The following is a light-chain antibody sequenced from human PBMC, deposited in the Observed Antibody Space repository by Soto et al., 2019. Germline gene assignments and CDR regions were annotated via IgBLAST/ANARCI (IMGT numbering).Light chain of an antibody. CDR3: QQYHSAPRT. CDR1: QNIVNY. CDR2: DAS. J-gene: IGKJ1*01. V-gene: IGKV1-33*01. Sequence: DIQITHSPSSLSASVGDRVTITCQASQNIVNYLNWYQQKAGEAPKLLIYDASNLETGVPSRFSGSGSGTDFTLTISSLQPEDIATYYCQQYHSAPRTFGEGTKVDIK.